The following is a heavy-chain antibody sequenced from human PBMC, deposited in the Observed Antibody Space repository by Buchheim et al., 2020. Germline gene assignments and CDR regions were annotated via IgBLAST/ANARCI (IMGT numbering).Heavy chain of an antibody. J-gene: IGHJ6*02. CDR3: ARDFEYSSSPGVYYYGMDV. CDR1: GFTFSSYA. Sequence: VQLLESGGGLVQPGGSLRLSCAASGFTFSSYAMSWVRQAPGKGLEWVAVISYDGSNKYYADSVKGRFTISRDNSKNTLYLQMNSLRAEDTAVYYCARDFEYSSSPGVYYYGMDVWGQGTT. D-gene: IGHD6-6*01. V-gene: IGHV3-30-3*01. CDR2: ISYDGSNK.